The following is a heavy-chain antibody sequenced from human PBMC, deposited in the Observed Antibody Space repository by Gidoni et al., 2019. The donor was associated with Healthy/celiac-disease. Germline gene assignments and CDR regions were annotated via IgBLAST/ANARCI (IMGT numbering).Heavy chain of an antibody. CDR3: ASQRNYCSSTSCYPNWFDP. V-gene: IGHV4-31*03. J-gene: IGHJ5*02. D-gene: IGHD2-2*01. CDR1: GGSISSGGYN. Sequence: QVQLQESGPGLVKPSQTLSLTCTVSGGSISSGGYNWSWIRQHPGKGLEWIGYIYYSGSTYYNPSLKSRVTISVDTSKNQFSLKLSSVTAADTAVYYCASQRNYCSSTSCYPNWFDPWGQGTLVTVSS. CDR2: IYYSGST.